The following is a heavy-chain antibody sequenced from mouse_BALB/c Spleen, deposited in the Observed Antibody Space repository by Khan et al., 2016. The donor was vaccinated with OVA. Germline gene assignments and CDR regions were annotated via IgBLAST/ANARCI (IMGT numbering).Heavy chain of an antibody. Sequence: QVQLKESGPGLVAPSQSLSITCTVSGFSLTDYGINWIRQPPGKGLEWLGMIWGDGSPDYNSALKSRLSISKDNSKSQVFLKMNSLQTEDTARFYCARELRLGGFAYWGQGTLVTVSA. D-gene: IGHD1-2*01. V-gene: IGHV2-6-7*01. J-gene: IGHJ3*01. CDR3: ARELRLGGFAY. CDR2: IWGDGSP. CDR1: GFSLTDYG.